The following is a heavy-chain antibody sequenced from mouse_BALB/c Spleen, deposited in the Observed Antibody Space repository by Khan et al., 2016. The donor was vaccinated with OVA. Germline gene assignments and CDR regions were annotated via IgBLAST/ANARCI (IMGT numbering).Heavy chain of an antibody. CDR3: ARLEDI. CDR1: GFSLTSYG. D-gene: IGHD1-3*01. Sequence: QMQLEESGPGLVAPSQSLSITCTASGFSLTSYGVHWVRQPPGKGLEWLGVIWAGGSTNYNSALMSRLSISKDNYKRQVCLKMNGPQTDDTAMYYCARLEDIWGQGTTLTVSS. CDR2: IWAGGST. V-gene: IGHV2-9*02. J-gene: IGHJ2*01.